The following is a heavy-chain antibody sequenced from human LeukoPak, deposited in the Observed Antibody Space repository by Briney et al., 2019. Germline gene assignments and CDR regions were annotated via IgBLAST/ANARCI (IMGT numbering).Heavy chain of an antibody. CDR1: GGSFSGYY. V-gene: IGHV4-34*01. J-gene: IGHJ4*02. CDR3: ARGLDGETSKYFDY. D-gene: IGHD3-10*01. Sequence: NASETLSLTCAVYGGSFSGYYWSWIRQPPGKGLEWIGEINHSGSTNYNPSLKSRVTISVDTSKNQFSLKLSSVTAADTAVYYCARGLDGETSKYFDYWGQGTLVTVSS. CDR2: INHSGST.